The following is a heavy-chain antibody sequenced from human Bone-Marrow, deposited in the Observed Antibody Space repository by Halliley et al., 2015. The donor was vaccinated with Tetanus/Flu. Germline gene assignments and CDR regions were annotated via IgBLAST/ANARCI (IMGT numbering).Heavy chain of an antibody. J-gene: IGHJ3*01. CDR3: ATGLGRSDAFDF. D-gene: IGHD2-21*01. CDR2: MYYTGRT. V-gene: IGHV4-59*01. Sequence: EWFGFMYYTGRTNYNPSLKSRVTISVDTSKNQFSLKLTSVTAADTAVYYCATGLGRSDAFDFWGQGTMVTVSS.